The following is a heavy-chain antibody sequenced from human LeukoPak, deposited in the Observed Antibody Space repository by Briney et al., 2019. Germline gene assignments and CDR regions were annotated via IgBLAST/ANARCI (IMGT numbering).Heavy chain of an antibody. CDR2: IIPIFGTP. CDR1: GGTFSNFA. Sequence: SVKVSCKASGGTFSNFAISWVRQAPGQGLEWMGGIIPIFGTPNYAQKFQGRVTITADKSTSTAYMELSSLRSEDTAVYYCANFRGYSNYVYFDYWGQGTLVTVSS. D-gene: IGHD4-11*01. CDR3: ANFRGYSNYVYFDY. J-gene: IGHJ4*02. V-gene: IGHV1-69*06.